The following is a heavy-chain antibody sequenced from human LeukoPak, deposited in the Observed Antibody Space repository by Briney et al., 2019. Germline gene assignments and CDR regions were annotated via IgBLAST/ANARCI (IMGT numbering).Heavy chain of an antibody. Sequence: SVKVSCKASGGTFSSYAISWVRQAPGQGREWMGRIIPIFGTANSAQKFQGRVTITTDESTSTAYMELSSLRSEDTAVYYCARDTATIYGDSDPNWFDPWGQGTLVTVSS. V-gene: IGHV1-69*05. CDR2: IIPIFGTA. J-gene: IGHJ5*02. D-gene: IGHD4-17*01. CDR1: GGTFSSYA. CDR3: ARDTATIYGDSDPNWFDP.